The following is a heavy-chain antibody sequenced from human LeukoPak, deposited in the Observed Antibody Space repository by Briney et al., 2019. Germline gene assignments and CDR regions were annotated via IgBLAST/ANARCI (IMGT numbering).Heavy chain of an antibody. D-gene: IGHD3-10*01. V-gene: IGHV3-21*01. Sequence: GGSLRLSCAASGFTFSSYSMNWVRQVPGKGLEWASSISSSSSYIDYADSVNGRFTISRDNAKNSLYLQMNSLRAEDTAVYYCARGSMVRGVADAFDIWSQGTMVTVSS. J-gene: IGHJ3*02. CDR2: ISSSSSYI. CDR1: GFTFSSYS. CDR3: ARGSMVRGVADAFDI.